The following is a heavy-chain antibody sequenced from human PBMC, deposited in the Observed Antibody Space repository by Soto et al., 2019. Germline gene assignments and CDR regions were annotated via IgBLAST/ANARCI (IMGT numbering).Heavy chain of an antibody. CDR3: ARDPSIVVVPAAALAMDV. CDR1: GGTFSSYA. J-gene: IGHJ6*02. CDR2: IIPIFGTA. Sequence: QVQLEQSGAEVKKPGSSVKVSCKASGGTFSSYAISWVRQAPGQGLEWMGGIIPIFGTANYAQKFQGRVTITADKSTSTAYMELSSLRSEDTAVYYCARDPSIVVVPAAALAMDVWGQGTTVTVSS. V-gene: IGHV1-69*06. D-gene: IGHD2-2*01.